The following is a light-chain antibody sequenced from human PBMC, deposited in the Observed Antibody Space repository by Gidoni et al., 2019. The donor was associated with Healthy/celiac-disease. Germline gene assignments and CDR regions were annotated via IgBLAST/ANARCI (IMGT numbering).Light chain of an antibody. CDR2: GAS. CDR1: QSVSSSY. V-gene: IGKV3-20*01. J-gene: IGKJ2*01. CDR3: QQYGSSPYT. Sequence: EIVLTQYPGTLSLSPGERATLSCRASQSVSSSYLAWYQQKPGQAPRLLIYGASSRATGIPDRFSCSGSGTDFTLTISRLEPEDFAVYYCQQYGSSPYTFGQGTKLEIK.